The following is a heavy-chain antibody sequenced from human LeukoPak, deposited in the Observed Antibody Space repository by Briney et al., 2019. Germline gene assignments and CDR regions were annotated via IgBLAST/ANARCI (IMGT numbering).Heavy chain of an antibody. CDR2: ISGSGGST. CDR3: AKDVLSSGWYGDAFDI. D-gene: IGHD6-19*01. CDR1: GFTFSSCA. J-gene: IGHJ3*02. V-gene: IGHV3-23*01. Sequence: GGSLRLSCAASGFTFSSCAMSWVRQAPGKGLEWVSAISGSGGSTYYADSVKGRFTISRDNSKNTLYLQMNSLRAEDTAVYYCAKDVLSSGWYGDAFDIWGQGTMVTVSS.